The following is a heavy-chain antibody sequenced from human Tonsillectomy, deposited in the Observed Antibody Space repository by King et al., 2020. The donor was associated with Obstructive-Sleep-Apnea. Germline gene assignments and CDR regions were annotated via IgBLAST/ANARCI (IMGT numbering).Heavy chain of an antibody. D-gene: IGHD5-18*01. CDR1: GGTFSSDA. J-gene: IGHJ6*02. Sequence: QLVQSGAEVKKPGASVKVSCKASGGTFSSDAISWLRQAPGQGLEWMGGLIPIFGTANYSQKFQGRVTITADESTSTAYMERSSLRSEDTAVYYCARGGRGYSYGPDYYYYYGMDVWGQGTTVTVSS. V-gene: IGHV1-69*12. CDR2: LIPIFGTA. CDR3: ARGGRGYSYGPDYYYYYGMDV.